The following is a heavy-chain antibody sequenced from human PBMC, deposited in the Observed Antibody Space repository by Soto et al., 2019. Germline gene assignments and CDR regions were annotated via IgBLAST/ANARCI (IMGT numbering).Heavy chain of an antibody. CDR2: IIPIFGTA. V-gene: IGHV1-69*13. Sequence: SVKVSCKASGGTFSSYAISWVRQAPGQGLEWMGGIIPIFGTANYAQKFQGRVTITADESTSTAYMELSSLRSEDTAVYYCAKNRLDIAVIWIDPWGQGTLVTVS. CDR3: AKNRLDIAVIWIDP. CDR1: GGTFSSYA. J-gene: IGHJ5*02. D-gene: IGHD6-19*01.